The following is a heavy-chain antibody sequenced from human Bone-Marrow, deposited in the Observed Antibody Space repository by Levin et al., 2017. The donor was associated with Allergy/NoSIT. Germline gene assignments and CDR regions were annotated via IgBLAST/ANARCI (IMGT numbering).Heavy chain of an antibody. V-gene: IGHV1-2*02. Sequence: ASVKVSCKASGYTFTDYYIHWVRQAPGQGLEWMGWINPDSGGTRYAQKFQGRVTMTGETSITTASLDLSSLTSDDTAMYYCTRDLVGTDAFDIWGQGTMVIVSS. D-gene: IGHD2-21*02. CDR2: INPDSGGT. J-gene: IGHJ3*02. CDR1: GYTFTDYY. CDR3: TRDLVGTDAFDI.